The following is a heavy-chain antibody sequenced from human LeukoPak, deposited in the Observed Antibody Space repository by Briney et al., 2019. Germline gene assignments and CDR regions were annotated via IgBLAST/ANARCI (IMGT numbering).Heavy chain of an antibody. CDR1: GFTFSSYA. Sequence: GGSLRLSCAASGFTFSSYAMHWVRKAPGKGLEWVATIKPDGSEKYHVDSVSGRFTISRDNTNDSLFLQMNSLRVDDTAVYYCVRGGTYWTVSWGQGTLVNVS. CDR2: IKPDGSEK. V-gene: IGHV3-7*01. J-gene: IGHJ5*01. CDR3: VRGGTYWTVS.